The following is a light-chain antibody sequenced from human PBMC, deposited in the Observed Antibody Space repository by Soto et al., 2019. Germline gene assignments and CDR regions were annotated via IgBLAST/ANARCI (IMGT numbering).Light chain of an antibody. CDR2: GVS. Sequence: EIVLTQSPGTLSVSPGEGATLSCRASQSVGSNLAWYQQKPAQAPRLLIYGVSTRATGTPARFSGSGSGTEFTLTISSVQSEDFAVYYCQQYNNWLRTFGQGTKVDIK. CDR1: QSVGSN. J-gene: IGKJ1*01. CDR3: QQYNNWLRT. V-gene: IGKV3-15*01.